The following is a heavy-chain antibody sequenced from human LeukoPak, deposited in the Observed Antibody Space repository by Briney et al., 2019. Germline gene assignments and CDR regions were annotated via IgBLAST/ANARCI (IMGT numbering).Heavy chain of an antibody. Sequence: PGGSLRLSCAASGFTFSSYAMSWVRQAPGKGLEWVSAISGSGGSTYYADSVKGRFTISRDNSKNTLYLQMSSLRAEDTAVYYCAKGIAVEIAFDYWGQGTLVTVSS. CDR3: AKGIAVEIAFDY. D-gene: IGHD6-19*01. CDR1: GFTFSSYA. V-gene: IGHV3-23*01. J-gene: IGHJ4*02. CDR2: ISGSGGST.